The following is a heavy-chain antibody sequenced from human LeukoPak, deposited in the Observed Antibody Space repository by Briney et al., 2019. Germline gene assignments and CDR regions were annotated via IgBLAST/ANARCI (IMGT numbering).Heavy chain of an antibody. V-gene: IGHV4-59*01. D-gene: IGHD6-19*01. Sequence: PSETLSLTCTVSGGSISSYYWSWIRQPPGKGLEWIGYIYYSGSTNYNPSLKSRVTISVDTSKNQFSLKLSSVTAADTAVYYCARDMAVAGTNYFDYWGQGTLVTVSS. CDR2: IYYSGST. J-gene: IGHJ4*02. CDR1: GGSISSYY. CDR3: ARDMAVAGTNYFDY.